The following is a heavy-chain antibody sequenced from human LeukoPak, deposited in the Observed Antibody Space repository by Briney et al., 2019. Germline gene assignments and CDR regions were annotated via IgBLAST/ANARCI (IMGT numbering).Heavy chain of an antibody. V-gene: IGHV4-59*08. CDR1: GGSITSYC. Sequence: WETLSLTCTVSGGSITSYCWSWIRQPPGKGLEWIGFIFYNGSTNYNVSLKSRVTISVDTSKNQFSLKMRSVTATDTAVYYCASHNYYYGSGTIDYWGQGALVTVSS. D-gene: IGHD3-10*01. J-gene: IGHJ4*02. CDR2: IFYNGST. CDR3: ASHNYYYGSGTIDY.